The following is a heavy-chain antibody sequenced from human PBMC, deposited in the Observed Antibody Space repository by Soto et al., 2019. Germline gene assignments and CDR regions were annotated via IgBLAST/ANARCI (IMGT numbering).Heavy chain of an antibody. CDR1: GFTFSSYA. V-gene: IGHV3-23*01. D-gene: IGHD3-9*01. Sequence: EVQLLESGGALVHPGGSLRLSCAASGFTFSSYAMSWVRQAPGRGLEWVSAISGSGRTTYYADSVKGRFTISRDNSKNTLSLQVNSLRAEDTALYYCAKPYNVMLTGYSPFDSWGQGTLVTVAS. CDR2: ISGSGRTT. CDR3: AKPYNVMLTGYSPFDS. J-gene: IGHJ4*02.